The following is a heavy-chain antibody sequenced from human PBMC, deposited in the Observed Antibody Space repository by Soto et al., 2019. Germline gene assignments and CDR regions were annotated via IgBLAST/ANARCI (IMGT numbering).Heavy chain of an antibody. J-gene: IGHJ6*02. CDR2: IDSDGSST. V-gene: IGHV3-74*01. CDR3: ARGRPYGMDV. CDR1: GFTFDSYW. Sequence: EVQLVESGGGLVQPGGSLRVSCAASGFTFDSYWMNWVRQAPGKGLVWVSRIDSDGSSTTYADSVKGRFTTSRDNAKNTLYLQMSSLRVEDTAVYYCARGRPYGMDVWGQGTTVTVSS.